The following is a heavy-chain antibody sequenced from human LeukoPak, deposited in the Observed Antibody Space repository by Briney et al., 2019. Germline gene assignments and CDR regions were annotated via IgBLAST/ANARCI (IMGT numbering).Heavy chain of an antibody. D-gene: IGHD1-26*01. J-gene: IGHJ4*02. CDR3: ARDLVGATLGDY. Sequence: GGSLRLSCAASGFTFSSYSMNWVRQAPGKGLEWVSSISSSSSYIYYADSVKGRFTISRDNAKNSLYLQMNSLRAEDTAVYYCARDLVGATLGDYWGQGTLVTVSS. V-gene: IGHV3-21*01. CDR1: GFTFSSYS. CDR2: ISSSSSYI.